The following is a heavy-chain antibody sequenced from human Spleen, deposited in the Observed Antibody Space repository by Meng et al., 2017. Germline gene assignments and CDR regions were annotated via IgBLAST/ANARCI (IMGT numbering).Heavy chain of an antibody. CDR3: ARHRYSSSNDAFDI. J-gene: IGHJ3*02. Sequence: KVSCKGSGYSFSNYWIGWVRQMPGRGLEWMGVIYPGDSDTRYSPSFQGQVTISADKSISTAYLQWSSLKASDTAMYYCARHRYSSSNDAFDIWGQGTMVTVSS. V-gene: IGHV5-51*01. CDR1: GYSFSNYW. D-gene: IGHD6-13*01. CDR2: IYPGDSDT.